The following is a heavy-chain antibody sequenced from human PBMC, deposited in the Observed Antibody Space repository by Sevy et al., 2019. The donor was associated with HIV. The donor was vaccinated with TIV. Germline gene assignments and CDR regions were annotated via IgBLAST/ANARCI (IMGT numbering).Heavy chain of an antibody. CDR1: GFPFSSYA. V-gene: IGHV3-23*01. CDR2: LIGGGRRT. Sequence: GGSLRLSCAASGFPFSSYAMSWVRQAPGRGLEWVSTLIGGGRRTYYADSVTGRFIISRDNSGNTLYLQMNSLRAEETAIYYCAKRRVQSGLSGGGANDGMDVCGRGTTVTVSS. D-gene: IGHD2-8*02. J-gene: IGHJ6*02. CDR3: AKRRVQSGLSGGGANDGMDV.